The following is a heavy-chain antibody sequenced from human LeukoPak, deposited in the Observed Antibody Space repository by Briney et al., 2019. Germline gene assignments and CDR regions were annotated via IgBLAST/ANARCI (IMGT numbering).Heavy chain of an antibody. J-gene: IGHJ6*03. V-gene: IGHV3-23*01. CDR1: GFTFNSYG. Sequence: GGSLRLSCAASGFTFNSYGMTWVRRAPGKGLEWVSGISGSGGSTYYADSVKGRFTMSRDNSKNTLSLEMNSLKAEDTAVYYCAKSGIAVAGTEKYFGYYYYMDVWGKGTTVTISS. CDR2: ISGSGGST. D-gene: IGHD6-19*01. CDR3: AKSGIAVAGTEKYFGYYYYMDV.